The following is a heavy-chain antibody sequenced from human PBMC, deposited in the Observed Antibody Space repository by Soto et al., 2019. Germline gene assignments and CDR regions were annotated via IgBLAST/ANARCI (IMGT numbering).Heavy chain of an antibody. CDR1: GGSIINRF. Sequence: QVQLQESGPGLVKPSETLSLTCTVSGGSIINRFWAWIRQAPGKGLEWIGYIHSSGSTNYNPSLMSRVTMSVDTTRNRFSLKLKSVAAADTAIYYCARYQSLVADYWGQGTLVSVSS. V-gene: IGHV4-59*11. D-gene: IGHD2-8*02. J-gene: IGHJ4*02. CDR3: ARYQSLVADY. CDR2: IHSSGST.